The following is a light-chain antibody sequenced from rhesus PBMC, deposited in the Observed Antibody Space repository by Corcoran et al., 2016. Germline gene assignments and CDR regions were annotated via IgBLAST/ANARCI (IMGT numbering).Light chain of an antibody. CDR1: ENVNNY. CDR3: QHGYGTPYS. CDR2: KAS. Sequence: DIQMTQSPSSLSASVGDRVTITCRASENVNNYLNWYQQKPGKAPKPLIYKASTLQSGVPSRFSGSGCGTDYTFTISSLQPEDVATYYCQHGYGTPYSFGQGTKVEIK. V-gene: IGKV1-74*01. J-gene: IGKJ2*01.